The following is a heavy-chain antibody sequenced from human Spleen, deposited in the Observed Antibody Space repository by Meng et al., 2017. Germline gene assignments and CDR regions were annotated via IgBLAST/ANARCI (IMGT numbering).Heavy chain of an antibody. CDR1: GFTFSSYA. CDR3: AKGSKMTTVVAFDY. D-gene: IGHD4-23*01. V-gene: IGHV3-23*01. CDR2: ISGSGDST. J-gene: IGHJ4*02. Sequence: EVQLLESGGGLVQPGGSLRLSCAASGFTFSSYAMTWVRQAPGKGLEWVSVISGSGDSTYYEDSVKGRFTISRDNSKNTLYLQMNSLRAEDTAVYYCAKGSKMTTVVAFDYWGQGTLVTVSS.